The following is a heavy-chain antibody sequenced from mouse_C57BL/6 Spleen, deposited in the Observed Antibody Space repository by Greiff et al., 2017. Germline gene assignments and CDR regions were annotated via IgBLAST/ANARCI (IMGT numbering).Heavy chain of an antibody. V-gene: IGHV14-3*01. CDR2: IDPANGNT. Sequence: EVQLQQSVAELVRPGASVKLSCTASGFNIKNTYMHWVKQRPEQGLEWIGRIDPANGNTKYAPKFQGKATITADTSSNTAYLQLSSLTSEDTAIYYCARSGYYGSSYVKGAYAMDYWGQGTSVTVSS. D-gene: IGHD1-1*01. J-gene: IGHJ4*01. CDR1: GFNIKNTY. CDR3: ARSGYYGSSYVKGAYAMDY.